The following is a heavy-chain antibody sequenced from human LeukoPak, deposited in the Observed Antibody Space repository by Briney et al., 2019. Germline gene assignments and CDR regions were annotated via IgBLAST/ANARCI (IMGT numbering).Heavy chain of an antibody. CDR3: AKDAVGATAYYFDY. CDR2: ISSSGDT. J-gene: IGHJ4*02. Sequence: GGSLRLSCAASGFTFSSYAMSWARQAPGKGLEWVSAISSSGDTYYAGSVKGRFTISRDNSKNTLYLQMNSLRADDTAVYYCAKDAVGATAYYFDYWGQGILVTVPS. V-gene: IGHV3-23*01. CDR1: GFTFSSYA. D-gene: IGHD1-26*01.